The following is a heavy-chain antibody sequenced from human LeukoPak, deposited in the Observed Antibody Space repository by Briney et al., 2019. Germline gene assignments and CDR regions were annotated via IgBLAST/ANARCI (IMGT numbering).Heavy chain of an antibody. Sequence: GGSLRLSCAASGFTFSSYSMNWVRQAPGKGLEWVSSISSSSSSYIYYADSVKGRFTISRDNAKNSLYLQMNSLRAEDTAVYYCAREEDYGDFFDYWGQGTLVTVSS. V-gene: IGHV3-21*01. CDR2: ISSSSSSYI. D-gene: IGHD4-17*01. CDR3: AREEDYGDFFDY. J-gene: IGHJ4*02. CDR1: GFTFSSYS.